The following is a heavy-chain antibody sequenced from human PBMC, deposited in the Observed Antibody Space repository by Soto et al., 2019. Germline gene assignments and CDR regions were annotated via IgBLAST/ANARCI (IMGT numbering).Heavy chain of an antibody. V-gene: IGHV4-34*01. Sequence: QVQLQQWGAGLLNPSETLSLTCTIYGGSFSSYYWSWIRQPPGKGLEWIGESNDSGSTNYNPSLRSRVTTSVHTSKNQFSLRLSSVTAADTAVYYCASIKWLRSVLPVDYWGQGTLVTVSS. CDR1: GGSFSSYY. J-gene: IGHJ4*02. D-gene: IGHD5-12*01. CDR3: ASIKWLRSVLPVDY. CDR2: SNDSGST.